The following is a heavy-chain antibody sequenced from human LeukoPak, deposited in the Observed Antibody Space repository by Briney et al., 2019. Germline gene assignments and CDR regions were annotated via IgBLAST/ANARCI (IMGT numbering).Heavy chain of an antibody. CDR3: ARPYYYGSGSYDY. CDR1: GGSFSGYY. J-gene: IGHJ4*02. D-gene: IGHD3-10*01. V-gene: IGHV4-34*01. Sequence: KASETLSLTCAVYGGSFSGYYWSWIRQPPGKGLEWIGEINHSGSTNYNPSLKSRVTISVDTSKNQFSLKLSSVTAADTAVYYCARPYYYGSGSYDYWGQGTLVTVSS. CDR2: INHSGST.